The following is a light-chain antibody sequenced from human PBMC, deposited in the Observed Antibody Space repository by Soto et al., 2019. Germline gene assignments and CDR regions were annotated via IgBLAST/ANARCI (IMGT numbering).Light chain of an antibody. CDR1: SSKIGNNY. J-gene: IGLJ1*01. Sequence: QSVLTQPPSVSAAPGQKDTISCGGSSSKIGNNYVSLYQQLRGTGRKLLIYDNNKRPSEIPARFSGSKSGTSATLGITGLQTGDEADYYCGSWDSSMSAYVFGTGTKVTVL. CDR2: DNN. V-gene: IGLV1-51*01. CDR3: GSWDSSMSAYV.